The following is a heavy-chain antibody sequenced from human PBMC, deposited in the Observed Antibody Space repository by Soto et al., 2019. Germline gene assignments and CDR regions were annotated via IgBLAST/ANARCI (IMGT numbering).Heavy chain of an antibody. D-gene: IGHD3-22*01. J-gene: IGHJ6*02. CDR1: GYTFTSYG. V-gene: IGHV1-18*01. CDR2: ISAYNGNT. Sequence: QVQLVQSGAEVKKPGASVKVSCKASGYTFTSYGISWVRQAPGQGLEWMGWISAYNGNTNYAQKLQGRVTMTTDTSXXTXYXXLRSLRSDDTAVYYCARDTKVIVVVTYYYYYGMDVWGQGTTVTASS. CDR3: ARDTKVIVVVTYYYYYGMDV.